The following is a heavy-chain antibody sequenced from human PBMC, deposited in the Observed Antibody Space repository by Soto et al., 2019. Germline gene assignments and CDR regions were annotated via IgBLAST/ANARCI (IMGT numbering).Heavy chain of an antibody. CDR1: GYSFPNYW. CDR3: ARPIRIESSGYGMDV. D-gene: IGHD3-22*01. J-gene: IGHJ6*02. CDR2: IYPGDSAT. Sequence: RGESRKISCKGSGYSFPNYWIAWVRQMPGKGLEWMGIIYPGDSATRYSPSFQGQVTMSADKSTSTAYLQWRSLKASDTAIYYCARPIRIESSGYGMDVWGQGTPVTVSS. V-gene: IGHV5-51*01.